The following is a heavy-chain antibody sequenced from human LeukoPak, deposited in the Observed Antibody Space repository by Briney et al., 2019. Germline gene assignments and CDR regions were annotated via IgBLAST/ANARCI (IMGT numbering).Heavy chain of an antibody. Sequence: PGGSLRLSCAASGFTFSSYAMSWVRQAPGKGLEWDSAISGSGGSTYYADSVKGRFTISRDNSKNTLYLQMNSLRAEDTAVYYCALKTRDGDGTGSYFDYWGQGTLVTVSS. CDR3: ALKTRDGDGTGSYFDY. J-gene: IGHJ4*02. V-gene: IGHV3-23*01. D-gene: IGHD4-17*01. CDR2: ISGSGGST. CDR1: GFTFSSYA.